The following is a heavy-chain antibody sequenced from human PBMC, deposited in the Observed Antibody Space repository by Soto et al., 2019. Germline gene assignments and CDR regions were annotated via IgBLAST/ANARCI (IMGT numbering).Heavy chain of an antibody. V-gene: IGHV3-21*01. D-gene: IGHD7-27*01. CDR1: GFTFSSYS. CDR2: ISSSSSYI. Sequence: LSLTCAASGFTFSSYSMNWVRQAPGKGLAWVSSISSSSSYIYYADSVKGRFTISRDNAKNSLYLQMNSLRAEDTAVYYCARAQQTGTNFFDYWGQGTLVTVSS. CDR3: ARAQQTGTNFFDY. J-gene: IGHJ4*02.